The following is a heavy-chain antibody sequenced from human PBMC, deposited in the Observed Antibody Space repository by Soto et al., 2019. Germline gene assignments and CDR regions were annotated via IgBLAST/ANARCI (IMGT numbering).Heavy chain of an antibody. V-gene: IGHV4-59*01. CDR1: GGSISSYY. J-gene: IGHJ5*02. Sequence: SETLSLTCTVSGGSISSYYWSWIRQPPGKGLEWIGYIYYSGSTNYNPSLKSRVTISVDTSKNQFSLKLSSVTAADTAVYYCARGGYSNYDQYNWFDPWGQGTMVTVYS. D-gene: IGHD4-4*01. CDR2: IYYSGST. CDR3: ARGGYSNYDQYNWFDP.